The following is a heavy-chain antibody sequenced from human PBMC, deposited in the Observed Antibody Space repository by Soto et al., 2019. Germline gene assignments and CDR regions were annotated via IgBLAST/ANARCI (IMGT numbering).Heavy chain of an antibody. V-gene: IGHV4-34*01. CDR3: ARYQWNPGAFDP. CDR1: GGSLSDYY. CDR2: INHRGTT. D-gene: IGHD1-20*01. J-gene: IGHJ5*02. Sequence: QVQLQQWGAGLLKPSETLSLTCAVYGGSLSDYYWNWLRQPPGKGLEWIGEINHRGTTSYNPSLKSRVDISVDTAMTQFSLKLRSVTAADTAIYYCARYQWNPGAFDPWGRGTQVTVSS.